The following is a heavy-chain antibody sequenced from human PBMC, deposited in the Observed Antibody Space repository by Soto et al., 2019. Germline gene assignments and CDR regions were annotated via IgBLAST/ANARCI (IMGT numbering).Heavy chain of an antibody. D-gene: IGHD3-10*01. J-gene: IGHJ3*02. CDR2: IYYSGST. CDR1: GGSISSYY. V-gene: IGHV4-59*06. Sequence: PSETLSLTCTVSGGSISSYYWSWIRQHPGKGLEWIGYIYYSGSTYYNPSLKSRVTISVDTSKNQFSLRLSSVTAADTAVYYCASLYYYGSGGAFDIWGQGTMVTVSS. CDR3: ASLYYYGSGGAFDI.